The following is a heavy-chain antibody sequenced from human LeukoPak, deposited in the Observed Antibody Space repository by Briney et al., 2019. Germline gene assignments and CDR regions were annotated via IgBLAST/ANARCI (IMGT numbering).Heavy chain of an antibody. J-gene: IGHJ6*03. CDR1: GYTFTGYY. CDR2: INPNSGGT. Sequence: GASVKVSCKASGYTFTGYYMHWVRQAPGQGLEWMGWINPNSGGTNYAQKLQGRVTMTTDTSTSTAYMELRSLRSDDTAVYYCARVEQQLEQVYMDVWGKGTTVTVSS. V-gene: IGHV1-2*02. CDR3: ARVEQQLEQVYMDV. D-gene: IGHD6-13*01.